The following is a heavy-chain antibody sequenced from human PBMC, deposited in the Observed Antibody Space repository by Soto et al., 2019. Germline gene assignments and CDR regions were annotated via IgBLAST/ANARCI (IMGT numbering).Heavy chain of an antibody. J-gene: IGHJ4*02. D-gene: IGHD5-18*01. CDR3: ARGYGRNFDY. CDR1: GGSISSGGYY. CDR2: IYYST. V-gene: IGHV4-31*03. Sequence: SETLSLTCTVSGGSISSGGYYWSWIRQHPGKGLEWIGYIYYSTYYNPSLKSRVTISVDTSKNQFSLKLSSVTAADTAVYYCARGYGRNFDYWGQGTLVTVSS.